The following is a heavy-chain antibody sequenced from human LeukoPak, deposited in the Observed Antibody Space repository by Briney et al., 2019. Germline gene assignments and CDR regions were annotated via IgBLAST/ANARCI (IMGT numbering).Heavy chain of an antibody. D-gene: IGHD2-2*01. Sequence: PGGSLRLSCAASGFTFSSYTIKWVRQAPGKGLEWVSEISGSGDNTYYADSVKGRFTISRDNSKNTLYLQMNSPRDEDTAVYYCAKDRAYCSSSTCLDQDFWGQGTLVTVSS. V-gene: IGHV3-23*01. CDR3: AKDRAYCSSSTCLDQDF. CDR1: GFTFSSYT. J-gene: IGHJ4*02. CDR2: ISGSGDNT.